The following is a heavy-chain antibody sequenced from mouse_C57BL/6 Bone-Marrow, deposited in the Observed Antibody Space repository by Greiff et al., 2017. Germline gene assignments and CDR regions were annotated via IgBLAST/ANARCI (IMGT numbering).Heavy chain of an antibody. J-gene: IGHJ1*03. CDR1: GFTFSDFY. CDR3: AREPHYYGSSYHWYFDV. D-gene: IGHD1-1*01. CDR2: SRNKANDYTT. Sequence: DVMLVESGGGLVQSGRSLRLSCATSGFTFSDFYMEWVRQAPGKGLEWIAASRNKANDYTTEYSASVKGRFIVSRDTSQSILYLQMTALRAEDTAIYYCAREPHYYGSSYHWYFDVWGTGTTVTVSS. V-gene: IGHV7-1*01.